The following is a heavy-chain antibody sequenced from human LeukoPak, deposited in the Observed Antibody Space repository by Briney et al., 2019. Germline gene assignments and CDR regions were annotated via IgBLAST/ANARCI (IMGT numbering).Heavy chain of an antibody. CDR2: IRNKAKSYAT. Sequence: QAGGSLRLSCAASGFTFSDSAMHWVRQASGKELEWVGRIRNKAKSYATAYAASVKGRFTISRDDSKNTAYLQMNSLKTEDTAVYYCTHYYDSSGYYGAFDIWGQGTMVTVSS. V-gene: IGHV3-73*01. D-gene: IGHD3-22*01. CDR3: THYYDSSGYYGAFDI. J-gene: IGHJ3*02. CDR1: GFTFSDSA.